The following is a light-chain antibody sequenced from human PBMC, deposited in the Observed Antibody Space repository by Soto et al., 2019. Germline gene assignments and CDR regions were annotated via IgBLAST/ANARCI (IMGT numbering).Light chain of an antibody. V-gene: IGKV3-20*01. J-gene: IGKJ4*01. CDR2: GVS. Sequence: EIVLTQSPGTLSLSPVERATLSCRASQSVSSSYLAWYQQKPGQAPRLLIYGVSTRATGIPDRFSGGGSGTDFTLTISRLEPEDFAVYYCQQFSSYPLTFGGGTKVDIK. CDR1: QSVSSSY. CDR3: QQFSSYPLT.